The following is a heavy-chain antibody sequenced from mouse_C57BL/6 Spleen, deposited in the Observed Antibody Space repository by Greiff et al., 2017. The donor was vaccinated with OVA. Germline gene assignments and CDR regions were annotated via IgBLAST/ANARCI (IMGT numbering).Heavy chain of an antibody. D-gene: IGHD2-3*01. CDR2: INYDGSST. Sequence: EVQLVESEGGLVQPGSSMKLSCTASGFTFSDYYMAWVRQVPEKGLEWVANINYDGSSTYYLDSLKSRFIISRDNAKNILYLQMSSLKSEDTATYYCARDDGYYFYWGQGTTLTVSS. CDR3: ARDDGYYFY. V-gene: IGHV5-16*01. CDR1: GFTFSDYY. J-gene: IGHJ2*01.